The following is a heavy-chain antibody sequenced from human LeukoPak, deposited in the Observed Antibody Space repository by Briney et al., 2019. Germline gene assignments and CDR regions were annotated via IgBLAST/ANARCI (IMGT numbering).Heavy chain of an antibody. Sequence: PSETLSLTCTVSGGSISSYYWSWIRQPPGKGLEWIGYIYYSGSTNYNPSLKSRVTISVDTSKNQFSLKLSSVTAADTAVYYCAATYGDYFDYWGQGTLVTVSS. J-gene: IGHJ4*02. V-gene: IGHV4-59*01. CDR2: IYYSGST. CDR3: AATYGDYFDY. D-gene: IGHD4-17*01. CDR1: GGSISSYY.